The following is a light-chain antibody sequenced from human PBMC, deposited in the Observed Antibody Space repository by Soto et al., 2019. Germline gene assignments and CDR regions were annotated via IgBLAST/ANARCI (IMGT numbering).Light chain of an antibody. CDR1: SSNIGAGYD. V-gene: IGLV1-40*01. Sequence: QSVLTQPPSVSGAPGQRVTISCTGSSSNIGAGYDVHWYQQLPGTAPKLLIYASSIRPPGVPDRFSGSKSDTSASLAITGLQAEDEADYYCQSYDTSLSGSRVFGGGTKLTVL. J-gene: IGLJ3*02. CDR3: QSYDTSLSGSRV. CDR2: ASS.